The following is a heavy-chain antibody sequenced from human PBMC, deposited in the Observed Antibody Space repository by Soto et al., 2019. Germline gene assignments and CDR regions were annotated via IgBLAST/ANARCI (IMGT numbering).Heavy chain of an antibody. CDR2: IRSKANSYAT. D-gene: IGHD2-2*01. CDR1: GFTFSGAA. J-gene: IGHJ6*02. Sequence: EVQLVESGGGLVQPGGSLKLSCAASGFTFSGAAMHWVRQASGKGLEWVGRIRSKANSYATEYAASVKGRFTISRDDSKNTAYLQMNSLKTEDTAVYYCSGYCISSSCYESGMDVWGQGTTVIVSS. CDR3: SGYCISSSCYESGMDV. V-gene: IGHV3-73*01.